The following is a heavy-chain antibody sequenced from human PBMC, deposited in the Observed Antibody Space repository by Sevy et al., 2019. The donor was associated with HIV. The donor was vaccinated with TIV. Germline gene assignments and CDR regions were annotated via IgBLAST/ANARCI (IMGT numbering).Heavy chain of an antibody. CDR2: ISYDGSDK. CDR1: RLIFDTYA. D-gene: IGHD6-19*01. Sequence: GGSLRLSCEASRLIFDTYAMHWVRRAPGQGLEWVAVISYDGSDKYYADAVEGRFTMSRDNSKNTLYLQMNGLRTDDTAVYDCARVDYGGGWYGFVDYWGQGTPVTVSS. J-gene: IGHJ4*02. CDR3: ARVDYGGGWYGFVDY. V-gene: IGHV3-30*04.